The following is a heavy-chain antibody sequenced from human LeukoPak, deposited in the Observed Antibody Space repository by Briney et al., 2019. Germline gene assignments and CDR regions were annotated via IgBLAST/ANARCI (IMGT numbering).Heavy chain of an antibody. CDR1: GYSFSSNW. CDR3: ARLGDSSGWYFDY. J-gene: IGHJ4*02. V-gene: IGHV5-51*01. Sequence: GESLKISCKSSGYSFSSNWIGWVRQMPGKGLEWMGIIYPSDSDTRYSPSFQGQVTISVDKSISTAYLQWSSLKASDTAMYYCARLGDSSGWYFDYWGQGTLVTVSS. CDR2: IYPSDSDT. D-gene: IGHD6-19*01.